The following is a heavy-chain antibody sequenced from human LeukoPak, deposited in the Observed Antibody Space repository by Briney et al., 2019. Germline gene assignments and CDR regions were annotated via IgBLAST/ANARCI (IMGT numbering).Heavy chain of an antibody. CDR2: IYYSGST. V-gene: IGHV4-59*12. D-gene: IGHD1-26*01. Sequence: SETLSLTCTVSGGSISSYYWSWIRQPPGKGLEWIGYIYYSGSTNYNPSLKSRVTISVDTSKNQFSLKLSSVTAADTAVYYCAREGRGSSGKYFDYWGQGTLVTVSS. CDR1: GGSISSYY. J-gene: IGHJ4*02. CDR3: AREGRGSSGKYFDY.